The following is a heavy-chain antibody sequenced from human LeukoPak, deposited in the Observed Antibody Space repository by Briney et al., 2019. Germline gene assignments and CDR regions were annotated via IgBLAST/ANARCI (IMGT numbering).Heavy chain of an antibody. V-gene: IGHV1-3*01. D-gene: IGHD3-22*01. CDR2: INAGNGNT. CDR3: AREDRTSGYYYGIDY. Sequence: GASVKVSCKASGYTFTSYAMHWVRQAPGQRLEWMGWINAGNGNTKYSQKFQGRVTITRDTFASTAYMELSSLRSEDTAVYYCAREDRTSGYYYGIDYWGQGTLVTVSS. CDR1: GYTFTSYA. J-gene: IGHJ4*02.